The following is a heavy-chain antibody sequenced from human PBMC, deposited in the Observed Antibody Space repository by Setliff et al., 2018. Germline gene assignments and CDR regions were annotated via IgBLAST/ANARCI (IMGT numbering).Heavy chain of an antibody. D-gene: IGHD3-10*01. CDR2: IIPIFGTA. Sequence: SVKVSCKASGGTFSSYAISWVRQAPGQGLEWMGGIIPIFGTANYAQKFQGRVTITADESTSTAYMELSSLRSEDTAVYYCAIQPKWFGELSNWFDPWGQGTLVTVSS. CDR1: GGTFSSYA. CDR3: AIQPKWFGELSNWFDP. J-gene: IGHJ5*02. V-gene: IGHV1-69*13.